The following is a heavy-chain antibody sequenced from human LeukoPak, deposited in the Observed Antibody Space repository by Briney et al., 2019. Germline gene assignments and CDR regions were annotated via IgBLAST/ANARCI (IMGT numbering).Heavy chain of an antibody. CDR3: ARHVHDYIWGSYRHGRYDY. CDR1: GGSISSSSYY. J-gene: IGHJ4*02. D-gene: IGHD3-16*02. CDR2: IYYSGST. Sequence: SETLSLTCTVSGGSISSSSYYWGWIRQPPGKGLEWIGSIYYSGSTYYNPSLKSRVTISVDTSKNQLSLKLSSVTAADTAVYYCARHVHDYIWGSYRHGRYDYWGQGTLVTVSS. V-gene: IGHV4-39*01.